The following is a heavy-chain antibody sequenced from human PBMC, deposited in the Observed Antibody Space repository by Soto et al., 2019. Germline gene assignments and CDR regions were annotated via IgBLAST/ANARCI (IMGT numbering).Heavy chain of an antibody. V-gene: IGHV3-23*01. CDR1: GLTFTSYA. D-gene: IGHD2-15*01. CDR3: TKRRRAGRHFQS. Sequence: PGGSLRLCCAASGLTFTSYAMGGGREAPGKGLGWVSVVSIGGSTYYADSVTGRFTVSRDNSKNTLLLQMNSLRAEDTAVHYCTKRRRAGRHFQSWGQGALANV. CDR2: VSIGGST. J-gene: IGHJ5*02.